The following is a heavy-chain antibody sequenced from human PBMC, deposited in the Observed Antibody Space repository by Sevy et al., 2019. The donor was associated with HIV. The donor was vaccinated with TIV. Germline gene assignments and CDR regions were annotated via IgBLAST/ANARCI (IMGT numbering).Heavy chain of an antibody. Sequence: GGSLRLSCAASGFIFGSYAMNWVRQAPGKGLEWVAVISYDGSHKYYADSVKGRFTISRDSSKNRLYLQMHSLRTDDTAVYYCARDPGSSWSSFDYWGQGTLVTVSS. CDR1: GFIFGSYA. D-gene: IGHD6-13*01. V-gene: IGHV3-30-3*01. CDR3: ARDPGSSWSSFDY. J-gene: IGHJ4*02. CDR2: ISYDGSHK.